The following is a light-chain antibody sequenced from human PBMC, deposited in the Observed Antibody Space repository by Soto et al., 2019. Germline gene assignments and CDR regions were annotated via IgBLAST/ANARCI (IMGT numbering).Light chain of an antibody. CDR3: QPFGDPPT. J-gene: IGKJ1*01. CDR1: QSGSSH. Sequence: EIRMTQSPATLSVSPGERATLSCRASQSGSSHLVWYHQKPGQAPRLLISDASTRATGIPARISGSGSGTEFTPTISRVQSDDSAIYYRQPFGDPPTFGIGTKVDIK. V-gene: IGKV3-15*01. CDR2: DAS.